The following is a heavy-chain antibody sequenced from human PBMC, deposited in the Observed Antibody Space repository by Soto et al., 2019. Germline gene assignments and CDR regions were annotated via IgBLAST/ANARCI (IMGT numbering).Heavy chain of an antibody. CDR2: INHSGST. D-gene: IGHD1-1*01. V-gene: IGHV4-34*01. CDR1: GGSFSGYY. J-gene: IGHJ5*02. Sequence: PSETLSLTCAVYGGSFSGYYWSWIRQPPGKGLEWIGEINHSGSTNYNPSLKSRVTISVDTSKNQFSLKLSSVTAADTAVYYCAGGINSWRWFDPWGQGTLVTVSS. CDR3: AGGINSWRWFDP.